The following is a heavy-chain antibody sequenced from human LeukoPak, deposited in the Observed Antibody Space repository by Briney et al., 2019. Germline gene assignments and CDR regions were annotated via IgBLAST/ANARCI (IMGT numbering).Heavy chain of an antibody. V-gene: IGHV7-4-1*02. J-gene: IGHJ4*02. CDR2: INTNTGNP. D-gene: IGHD3-22*01. Sequence: ASVKVSCKASGYTFTNYAMNWVRQAPGQGLEWMGWINTNTGNPTYAQGFTGRLVFSLDTSVSTTYLQISSLKAEDTAVYYCARVVRGSSGYRYYFDYWGQGTLVTVSS. CDR1: GYTFTNYA. CDR3: ARVVRGSSGYRYYFDY.